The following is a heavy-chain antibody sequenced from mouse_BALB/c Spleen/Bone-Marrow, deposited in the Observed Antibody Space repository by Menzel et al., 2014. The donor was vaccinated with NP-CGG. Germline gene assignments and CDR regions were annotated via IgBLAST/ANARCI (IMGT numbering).Heavy chain of an antibody. J-gene: IGHJ2*01. V-gene: IGHV1-80*01. CDR1: GYAFSNYW. CDR3: ARGRGWYFDY. Sequence: QVQLQQSGAELVRPGSSVKISCKASGYAFSNYWMNWVKRRPGQGLEWIGQIYPGDGDTNYNGKFKGKATLSADKPSSTAYMQLGSLTSEDSAVYFCARGRGWYFDYWGQGTTLTVSS. D-gene: IGHD2-3*01. CDR2: IYPGDGDT.